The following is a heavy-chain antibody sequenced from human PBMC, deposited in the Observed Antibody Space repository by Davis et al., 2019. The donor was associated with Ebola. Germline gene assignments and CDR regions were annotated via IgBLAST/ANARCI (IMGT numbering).Heavy chain of an antibody. CDR2: LSSGRDYI. CDR3: ARAPGVGITTYLSY. J-gene: IGHJ1*01. Sequence: PGGSLRLSCAASGFTFSSYSMDWVRQPPGKGLEWVSSLSSGRDYIHYADPVKGRFITSRDNPKNSPYLQMNSLNAEDMAVYYCARAPGVGITTYLSYWGQGTLVTVSS. D-gene: IGHD1-26*01. CDR1: GFTFSSYS. V-gene: IGHV3-21*01.